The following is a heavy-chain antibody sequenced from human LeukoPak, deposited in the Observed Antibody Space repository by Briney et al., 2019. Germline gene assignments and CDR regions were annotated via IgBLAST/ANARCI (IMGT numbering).Heavy chain of an antibody. J-gene: IGHJ5*02. D-gene: IGHD6-6*01. Sequence: GGSLQISCKGSGYSVTKYWIGWVRQMPGKGLEWMGIIYPGDSDTRYSPSFQGQVTISADKSISTAYLQWSSLKASDTAMYYCARHESIQHGRNWFDPWGQGTLVTVSS. CDR3: ARHESIQHGRNWFDP. CDR1: GYSVTKYW. V-gene: IGHV5-51*01. CDR2: IYPGDSDT.